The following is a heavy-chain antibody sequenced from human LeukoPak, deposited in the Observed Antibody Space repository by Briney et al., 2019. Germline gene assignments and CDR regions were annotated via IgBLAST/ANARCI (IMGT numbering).Heavy chain of an antibody. CDR2: INASGGGT. J-gene: IGHJ4*02. CDR3: AKAPHCPNDVCRYFDY. V-gene: IGHV3-23*01. D-gene: IGHD2-8*01. CDR1: GFTFTTYP. Sequence: PGGSLRLSCAASGFTFTTYPMSWVRQAPGKGLEWVSAINASGGGTYYADSVKGRFTISRDNSRSTVFLQMSSLRAEDTAVYYCAKAPHCPNDVCRYFDYWGQGILVTVSS.